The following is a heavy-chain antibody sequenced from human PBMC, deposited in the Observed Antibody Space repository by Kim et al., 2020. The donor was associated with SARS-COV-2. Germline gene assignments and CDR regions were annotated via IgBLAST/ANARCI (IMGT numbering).Heavy chain of an antibody. D-gene: IGHD5-12*01. J-gene: IGHJ2*01. Sequence: GGSLRLSCAASGFTFDDYAMHWVRQAPGKGLEWVSLISGDGGSPYYADSVKGRFTISRDNSKNSLYLQMNSLRTEDTALYYCAKDMRDGYNYAYWYFDLWGRGTLVTVSS. CDR1: GFTFDDYA. CDR2: ISGDGGSP. CDR3: AKDMRDGYNYAYWYFDL. V-gene: IGHV3-43*02.